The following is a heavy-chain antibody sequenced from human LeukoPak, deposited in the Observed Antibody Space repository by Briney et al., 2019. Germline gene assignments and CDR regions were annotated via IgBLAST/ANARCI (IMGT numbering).Heavy chain of an antibody. J-gene: IGHJ6*03. D-gene: IGHD4-17*01. CDR3: ASLYGDYNIYYYYYYMDV. CDR2: IIPIFGTA. V-gene: IGHV1-69*13. Sequence: ASVKVSCKASGYTFTSYGISWVRQAPGQGLEWMGGIIPIFGTANYAQKFQGRVTITADESTSTAYMELSSLRSEDTAVYYCASLYGDYNIYYYYYYMDVWGKGTTVTVSS. CDR1: GYTFTSYG.